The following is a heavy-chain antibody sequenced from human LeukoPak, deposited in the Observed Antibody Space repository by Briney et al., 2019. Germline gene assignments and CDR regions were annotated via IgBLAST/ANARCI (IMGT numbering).Heavy chain of an antibody. J-gene: IGHJ4*02. CDR1: GYTFTGYY. V-gene: IGHV1-2*02. CDR3: ARDLPRDILTGYYNPFDY. CDR2: INPNSGGT. D-gene: IGHD3-9*01. Sequence: ASVKVSCKASGYTFTGYYMHWVRQAPGQGLEWMGWINPNSGGTNYAQKLQGRVTMTTDTSTSTAYMELRSLRSDDTAVYYCARDLPRDILTGYYNPFDYWGQGTLVTVSS.